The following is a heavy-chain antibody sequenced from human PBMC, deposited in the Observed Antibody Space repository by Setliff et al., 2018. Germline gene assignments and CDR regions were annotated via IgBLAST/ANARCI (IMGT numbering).Heavy chain of an antibody. J-gene: IGHJ3*02. CDR1: GYNFNGYY. V-gene: IGHV1-2*02. CDR3: ARLFPYYYGSSGYHALDI. CDR2: IVPHTGGT. Sequence: ASVNVSCKASGYNFNGYYLNWVRQAPGQGLEWMGWIVPHTGGTRYAQKFEGRVSMTRDTSISTAYMELSGLRSDDTAVYYCARLFPYYYGSSGYHALDIWGQGTRVTVSS. D-gene: IGHD3-22*01.